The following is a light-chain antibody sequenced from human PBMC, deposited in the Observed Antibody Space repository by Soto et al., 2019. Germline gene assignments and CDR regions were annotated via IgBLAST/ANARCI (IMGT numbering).Light chain of an antibody. CDR2: GVS. CDR1: ESLFGF. CDR3: QSYNDWPFA. J-gene: IGKJ2*01. Sequence: DIVLTQSPATLSVSPGDTVTLSCRASESLFGFLAWYQQKPGQAPRLLMYGVSTWATGIPARFSGGGSATDFTLTISSLQSEDSAFYFCQSYNDWPFASGLGTRLEI. V-gene: IGKV3-15*01.